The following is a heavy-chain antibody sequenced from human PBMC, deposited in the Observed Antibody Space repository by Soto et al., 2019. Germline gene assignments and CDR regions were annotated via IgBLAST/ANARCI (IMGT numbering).Heavy chain of an antibody. CDR2: IIPIFGTA. Sequence: QVQLVQSGAEVKKPGSSVKVSCKASGGTFSSYAISWVRQAPGQGLEWMGGIIPIFGTANYAQKFQGRVTITADDSTSTAYMELSSLRSEDTAVYYCARVKLCGGSCYSDAFDIWGQGTMVTVSS. CDR1: GGTFSSYA. J-gene: IGHJ3*02. CDR3: ARVKLCGGSCYSDAFDI. V-gene: IGHV1-69*12. D-gene: IGHD2-15*01.